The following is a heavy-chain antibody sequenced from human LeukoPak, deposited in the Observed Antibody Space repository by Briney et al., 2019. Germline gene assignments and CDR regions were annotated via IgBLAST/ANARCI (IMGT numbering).Heavy chain of an antibody. CDR2: ISGSADGA. D-gene: IGHD6-13*01. CDR3: AKGRAPGKVDWFDP. CDR1: GFTFSTYA. J-gene: IGHJ5*02. V-gene: IGHV3-23*01. Sequence: GGSLRLSCAASGFTFSTYAMSWVRQAPGKGLEWVSSISGSADGAYYADSVEGRFTISRDNSKETLYLQMNSLRADDTAIYYCAKGRAPGKVDWFDPWGQGTLVTVSS.